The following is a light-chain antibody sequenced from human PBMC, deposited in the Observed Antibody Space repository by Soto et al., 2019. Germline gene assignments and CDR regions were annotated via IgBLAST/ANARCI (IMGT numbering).Light chain of an antibody. J-gene: IGLJ1*01. CDR2: ENN. CDR1: SSNIGNNY. V-gene: IGLV1-51*02. CDR3: GTWDGV. Sequence: QSVLKQPPSVSAAPGQKVTISCFGSSSNIGNNYVSWYQQLPGTAPKLLIYENNKRPSGIPDRFSGSKSGTSATLGITGLQTGDEADYYCGTWDGVFGTGTKVTVL.